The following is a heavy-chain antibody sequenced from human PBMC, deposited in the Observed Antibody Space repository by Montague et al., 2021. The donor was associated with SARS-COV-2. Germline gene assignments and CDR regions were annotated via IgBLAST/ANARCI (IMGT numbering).Heavy chain of an antibody. CDR1: GFDFFSFD. V-gene: IGHV3-48*03. J-gene: IGHJ4*02. Sequence: SLRLSCAASGFDFFSFDMAWVRQAPGRGLEWISDISSSGATILYADSLKGRFTISRDNIKKSLYLQMNSLRAEDTAVYYCATNKYCTLHDCLHGRHYFDHWGQGTLVTVSS. CDR3: ATNKYCTLHDCLHGRHYFDH. D-gene: IGHD2-8*01. CDR2: ISSSGATI.